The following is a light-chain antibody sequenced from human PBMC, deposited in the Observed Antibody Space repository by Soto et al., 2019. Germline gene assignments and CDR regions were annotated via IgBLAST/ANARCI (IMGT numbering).Light chain of an antibody. CDR2: GVS. V-gene: IGKV3D-20*02. Sequence: EMVLTQSSSTLSLSTGERATLSCRASQSVNSNSLGCYQQKPDQAPRLLIYGVSSRATGLPDRFSGSGAGTDFTLTISSLEPEDFAVYYCQQRSKGPLTFGEGTKVEIK. CDR3: QQRSKGPLT. CDR1: QSVNSNS. J-gene: IGKJ4*01.